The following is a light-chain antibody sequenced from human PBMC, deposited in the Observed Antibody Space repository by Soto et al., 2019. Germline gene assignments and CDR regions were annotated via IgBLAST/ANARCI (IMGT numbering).Light chain of an antibody. CDR1: QSVSSSY. Sequence: EIVLTQSPGTLSLSPGERATLSCRASQSVSSSYLAWYQQKPGQAPRLLIYGASSRATGIPDRFSGSGSGTDFTITISGLEPEDFAVYYCHHFGSLPETFGQGTNVE. CDR2: GAS. CDR3: HHFGSLPET. J-gene: IGKJ1*01. V-gene: IGKV3-20*01.